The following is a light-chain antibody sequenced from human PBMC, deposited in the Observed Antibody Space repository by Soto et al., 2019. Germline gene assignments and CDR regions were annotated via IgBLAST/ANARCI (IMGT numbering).Light chain of an antibody. CDR1: SSDVGGYNY. Sequence: QSALTQPASVSGSPGQSITISCAGTSSDVGGYNYVSWYQQHPGKAPKLLIYEVSNRPSGVSNRFSGSKSGNTASLTISGLQAEGEADYYCSSYTSSSTGGYVFGTGTKLTVL. J-gene: IGLJ1*01. CDR3: SSYTSSSTGGYV. V-gene: IGLV2-14*01. CDR2: EVS.